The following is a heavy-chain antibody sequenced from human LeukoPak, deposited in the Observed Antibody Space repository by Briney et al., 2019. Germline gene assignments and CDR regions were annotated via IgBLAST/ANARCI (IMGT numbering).Heavy chain of an antibody. V-gene: IGHV1-69*04. D-gene: IGHD3-10*01. CDR2: IIPILGIA. CDR1: GGTFSNYA. CDR3: ARVWFGELDAFDI. J-gene: IGHJ3*02. Sequence: SVKVSCKASGGTFSNYAISWVRQAPGQGLEWMGRIIPILGIANYAQKFQGRVTMTRDTSISTAYMELSRLRSDDTAVYYCARVWFGELDAFDIWGQGTMVTVSS.